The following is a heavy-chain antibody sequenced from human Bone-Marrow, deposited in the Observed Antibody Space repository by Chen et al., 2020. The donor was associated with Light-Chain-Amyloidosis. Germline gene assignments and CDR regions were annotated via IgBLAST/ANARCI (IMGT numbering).Heavy chain of an antibody. CDR3: ARTPDATHYYYGMDV. D-gene: IGHD2-15*01. V-gene: IGHV1-3*04. CDR1: GDSITNYG. J-gene: IGHJ6*02. CDR2: INTANGYT. Sequence: QVQLVQSGAGVKKPGAAVKVSCKASGDSITNYGIHWVRQAPGQRLEWMGWINTANGYTKYSQKFQGRVTINRDTSASTAYMEVSSLRFEDTAVYYCARTPDATHYYYGMDVWGQGTTVTVSS.